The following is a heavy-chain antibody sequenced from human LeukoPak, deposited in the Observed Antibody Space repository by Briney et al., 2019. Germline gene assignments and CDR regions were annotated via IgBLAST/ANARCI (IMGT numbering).Heavy chain of an antibody. CDR3: ARGEYFFDS. J-gene: IGHJ4*02. CDR1: GFRFSSYW. CDR2: IKPDGSEK. Sequence: GGSLRLSCAASGFRFSSYWMTWVRQAPGRGLEWVATIKPDGSEKYYVDSVKGRFTMSRDNAKNSLYLQVNSLRVEDTAVYYCARGEYFFDSWGQGTLVTVSS. V-gene: IGHV3-7*04.